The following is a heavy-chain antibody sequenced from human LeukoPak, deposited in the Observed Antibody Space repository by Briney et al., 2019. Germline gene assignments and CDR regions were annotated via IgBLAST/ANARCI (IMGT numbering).Heavy chain of an antibody. V-gene: IGHV3-23*01. Sequence: AGGSLRLSCAASGFTFSSYGMHWVRQAPGKGLEWVSGISGSGGSTYYADSVKGRFTISRDNSKNTLYLQMNSLRVEDTAVYYCAKDGDTSSWSVYYFDYWGLGTLVTVSS. J-gene: IGHJ4*02. D-gene: IGHD6-13*01. CDR3: AKDGDTSSWSVYYFDY. CDR1: GFTFSSYG. CDR2: ISGSGGST.